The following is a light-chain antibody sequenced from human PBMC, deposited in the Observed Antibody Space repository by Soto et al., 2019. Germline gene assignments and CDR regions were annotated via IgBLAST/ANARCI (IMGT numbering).Light chain of an antibody. CDR3: AIWADSLNGVV. CDR2: SND. J-gene: IGLJ2*01. Sequence: QSVLTQPPSASGTHGQTITISCSGSDSDIGSHSVDWYQQFPGRTPRLLINSNDQRPSGVPDRFSGSKSGTSATLAISGLRSEDEGDYYCAIWADSLNGVVFGGGTKLTVL. CDR1: DSDIGSHS. V-gene: IGLV1-44*01.